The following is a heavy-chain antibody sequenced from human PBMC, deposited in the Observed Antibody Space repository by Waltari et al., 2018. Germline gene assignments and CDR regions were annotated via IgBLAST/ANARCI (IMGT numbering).Heavy chain of an antibody. J-gene: IGHJ4*02. CDR2: IGVSDTNT. Sequence: EVQLLESGGGLVQPGGSLRLSCEASGFTFNTYDMIWVRQLPGKGLEWVSTIGVSDTNTHYADSVKGRFAISRDKSKNTLYLQMSSLRAEDTAVYYCAPLGYCSSTSCSARGYWGQGTLVTVSS. CDR1: GFTFNTYD. CDR3: APLGYCSSTSCSARGY. D-gene: IGHD2-2*01. V-gene: IGHV3-23*01.